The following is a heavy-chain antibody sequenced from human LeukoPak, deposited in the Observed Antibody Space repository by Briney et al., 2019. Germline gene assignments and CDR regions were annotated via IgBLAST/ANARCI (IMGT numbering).Heavy chain of an antibody. CDR1: GYTFTGYY. CDR2: INPNSGAT. V-gene: IGHV1-2*02. J-gene: IGHJ5*02. D-gene: IGHD3-10*01. Sequence: ASVKVSCKASGYTFTGYYIHWVRQAPGQGLEWMAWINPNSGATNYAQKFQGRVSMTRDASISTAYMALSRLTSDDTAVYFCARGRFGEWDNWFDPWGQGTLVTVSS. CDR3: ARGRFGEWDNWFDP.